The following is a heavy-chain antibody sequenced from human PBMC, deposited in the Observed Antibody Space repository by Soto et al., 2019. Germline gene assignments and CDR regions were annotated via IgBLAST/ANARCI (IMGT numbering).Heavy chain of an antibody. CDR2: IRSKANSYAT. CDR1: GFTFSGSA. V-gene: IGHV3-73*01. Sequence: PGGSLRLSCAASGFTFSGSAMHWVRQASGKGLEWVGRIRSKANSYATAYAASVKGRFTISRDDSKNTAYLQMNSLKTEDTAVYYCTSLGYCSSTSCPPWGQGTTVTVSS. CDR3: TSLGYCSSTSCPP. J-gene: IGHJ6*02. D-gene: IGHD2-2*01.